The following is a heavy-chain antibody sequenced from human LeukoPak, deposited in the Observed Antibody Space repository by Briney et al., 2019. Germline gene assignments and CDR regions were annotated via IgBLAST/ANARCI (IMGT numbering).Heavy chain of an antibody. D-gene: IGHD3-10*01. CDR1: GFTFSSYS. Sequence: NSGGSLRLSCAASGFTFSSYSMNWVRQAPGKGLEWVSFISSSSSYIYYADSVKGRFTISRDNAKNSLYLQMNSLRAEDTAVYYCARASMVRGVTNWFDPWGQGTPVTVSS. CDR2: ISSSSSYI. V-gene: IGHV3-21*01. J-gene: IGHJ5*02. CDR3: ARASMVRGVTNWFDP.